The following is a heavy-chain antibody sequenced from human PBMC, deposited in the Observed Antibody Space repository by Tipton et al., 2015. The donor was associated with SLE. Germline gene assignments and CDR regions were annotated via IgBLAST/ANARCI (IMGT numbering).Heavy chain of an antibody. Sequence: LRLSCTVSGGSISSSSYYWGWIRRPPGKGLEWIGSIYYSGSTYYNPSLKSRVTISVDTSKNQFSLKLSSVTAADTAVYYCARGPGGELSAEYFQHWGQGTLVTVSS. CDR1: GGSISSSSYY. CDR3: ARGPGGELSAEYFQH. V-gene: IGHV4-39*07. J-gene: IGHJ1*01. D-gene: IGHD3-16*02. CDR2: IYYSGST.